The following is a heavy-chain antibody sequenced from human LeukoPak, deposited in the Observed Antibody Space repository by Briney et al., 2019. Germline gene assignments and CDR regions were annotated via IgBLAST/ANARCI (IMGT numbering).Heavy chain of an antibody. CDR2: IYYTGDT. CDR1: GGSISSSSHY. V-gene: IGHV4-39*01. J-gene: IGHJ5*02. D-gene: IGHD4-17*01. CDR3: ARRDYGVPFDP. Sequence: SETLSLTCTVSGGSISSSSHYWGWIRQPPGRGLEWIATIYYTGDTYYNPSLQSRVTISADTSRNQFSPKLTSVTATDTAVYYCARRDYGVPFDPWGPGTLVTVSS.